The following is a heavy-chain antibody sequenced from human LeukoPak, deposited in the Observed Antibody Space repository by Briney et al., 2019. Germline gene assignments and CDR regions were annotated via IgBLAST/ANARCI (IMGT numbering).Heavy chain of an antibody. D-gene: IGHD3-22*01. CDR3: ARDSRYYDSSGYYYWTG. J-gene: IGHJ4*02. CDR1: GYSISSGYY. Sequence: PSDTLSLTCAVSGYSISSGYYWGWIRPTPGEGLEWLGIIYHSGSTYYNPSLKSRVTISVDTSKNQFSLKLSSVTAADTAVYYCARDSRYYDSSGYYYWTGWGQGTLVTVSS. V-gene: IGHV4-38-2*02. CDR2: IYHSGST.